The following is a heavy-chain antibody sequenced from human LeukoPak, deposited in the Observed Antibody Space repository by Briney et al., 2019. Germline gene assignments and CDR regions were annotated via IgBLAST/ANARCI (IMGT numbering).Heavy chain of an antibody. CDR2: IIPILGIA. J-gene: IGHJ4*02. Sequence: SVKVSCKASGGTFSSYAISWVRQAPGQGLEWMGRIIPILGIANYAQKFQGRVTITADKPTSTAYMELSSLRSEDTAVYYCARDQGSSRIGGPADYWGQGTLVTVSS. CDR3: ARDQGSSRIGGPADY. D-gene: IGHD1-26*01. V-gene: IGHV1-69*04. CDR1: GGTFSSYA.